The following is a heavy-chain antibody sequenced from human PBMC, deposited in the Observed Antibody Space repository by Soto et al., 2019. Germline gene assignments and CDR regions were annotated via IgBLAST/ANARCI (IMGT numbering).Heavy chain of an antibody. CDR3: AKGAGSIGY. V-gene: IGHV3-74*01. J-gene: IGHJ4*02. Sequence: GGSLRLSCAASGFTFSNYWMCWVRQVPGKGLVWVSRINSDGGTTTYADSVKGRFTISRDNAQNTLYLQMNSLRAEDTAVYYCAKGAGSIGYWGQGTLVTVSS. CDR2: INSDGGTT. CDR1: GFTFSNYW.